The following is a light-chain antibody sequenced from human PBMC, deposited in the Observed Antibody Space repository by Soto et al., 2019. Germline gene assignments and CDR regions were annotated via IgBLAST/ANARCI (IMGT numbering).Light chain of an antibody. CDR3: QQYNSYSPLT. J-gene: IGKJ4*01. V-gene: IGKV1-5*01. Sequence: DIEMTQSPPFLSASVGDRVTITCRASQNIRTYLSWYQQKPGKAPKLLIFDAFSLESGVPSRFSGSRSGTEFTLTISSLQPDDYATYYCQQYNSYSPLTFGGGTKVDIK. CDR2: DAF. CDR1: QNIRTY.